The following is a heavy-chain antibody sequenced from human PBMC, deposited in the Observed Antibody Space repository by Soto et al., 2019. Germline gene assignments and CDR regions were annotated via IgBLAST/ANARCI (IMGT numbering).Heavy chain of an antibody. D-gene: IGHD3-3*01. CDR2: LSGSGDTT. V-gene: IGHV3-23*01. CDR3: AKLTPIFGVVILGIFDY. Sequence: GGSLRLSCAASGFTFSRYAMSWVRQAPGKGLEWVSGLSGSGDTTYYAGSVKGRFTVSRDNSKNTLYLQMNSLRAEDTAVYYCAKLTPIFGVVILGIFDYWGQGTLVTVSS. J-gene: IGHJ4*02. CDR1: GFTFSRYA.